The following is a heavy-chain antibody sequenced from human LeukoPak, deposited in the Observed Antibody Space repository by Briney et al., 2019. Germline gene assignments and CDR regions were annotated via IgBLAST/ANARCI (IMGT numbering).Heavy chain of an antibody. CDR1: GGSISSGSYY. D-gene: IGHD3-22*01. V-gene: IGHV4-61*02. CDR2: IYTSGST. J-gene: IGHJ6*03. Sequence: PSQTLSLTCTVSGGSISSGSYYWSWIRQPAGKGLEWIGRIYTSGSTNYNPSLKSRVTISVDTSKNQFSLKLSSVTAADTAVYYCARDLYDSSGYYYYYYYMDVWGKGTTVTISS. CDR3: ARDLYDSSGYYYYYYYMDV.